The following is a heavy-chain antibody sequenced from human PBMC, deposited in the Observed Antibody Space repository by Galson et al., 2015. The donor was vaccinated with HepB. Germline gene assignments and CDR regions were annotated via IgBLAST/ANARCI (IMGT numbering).Heavy chain of an antibody. V-gene: IGHV3-48*01. J-gene: IGHJ4*02. Sequence: SLRLSCAASGFTFSTYSMNWVRQAPGKELEWVSYISSGSGSIYYAASVEGRFTITRDNAKNSLYLQMHSRRAEETAFYYCARDTPYDYGGKSFDYWGQGTLVTVSS. CDR3: ARDTPYDYGGKSFDY. CDR2: ISSGSGSI. CDR1: GFTFSTYS. D-gene: IGHD4-23*01.